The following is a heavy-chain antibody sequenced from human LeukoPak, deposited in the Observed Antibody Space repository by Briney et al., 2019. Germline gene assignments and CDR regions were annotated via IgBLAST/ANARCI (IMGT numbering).Heavy chain of an antibody. CDR2: IYYSGST. D-gene: IGHD6-6*01. CDR1: GGSISSSSYY. CDR3: ARHVLAARPPLYYFDY. V-gene: IGHV4-39*01. Sequence: SETLSLTCTVSGGSISSSSYYWGWIRQPPGKGLEWIGSIYYSGSTYYNPSLKSRVTISVDTSKNQFSLKLSSATAADTAVYYCARHVLAARPPLYYFDYWGQGTLVTVSS. J-gene: IGHJ4*02.